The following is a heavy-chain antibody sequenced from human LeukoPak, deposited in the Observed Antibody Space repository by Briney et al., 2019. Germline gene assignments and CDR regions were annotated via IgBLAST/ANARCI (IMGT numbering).Heavy chain of an antibody. CDR2: VKQDVDKK. D-gene: IGHD3-10*01. Sequence: GGSLRLSCAASGFTFRNHWMSWVRQAPGKVLEWVASVKQDVDKKYYVDSLKGRFTISRDNGKNSLYLQMNSLRVEDTAVYYCARGPPYGSRSDFFDYWGQGTLVTVSS. J-gene: IGHJ4*02. CDR3: ARGPPYGSRSDFFDY. V-gene: IGHV3-7*01. CDR1: GFTFRNHW.